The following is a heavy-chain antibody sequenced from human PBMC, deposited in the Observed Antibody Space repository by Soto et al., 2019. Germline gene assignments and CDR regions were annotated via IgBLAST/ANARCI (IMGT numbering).Heavy chain of an antibody. Sequence: QVQLQESGPGLVKPSQTLSLTCTVSGASISSGNYYWTWIRQHPTKGLEWIGYIHDSRTTYYTPSLKSRMTMSVDTSKNLFSLNLASVTAADTAVYYCARDDRNHFGAGSLNYWGQGALVTVSS. V-gene: IGHV4-31*03. CDR1: GASISSGNYY. D-gene: IGHD3-10*01. J-gene: IGHJ4*02. CDR3: ARDDRNHFGAGSLNY. CDR2: IHDSRTT.